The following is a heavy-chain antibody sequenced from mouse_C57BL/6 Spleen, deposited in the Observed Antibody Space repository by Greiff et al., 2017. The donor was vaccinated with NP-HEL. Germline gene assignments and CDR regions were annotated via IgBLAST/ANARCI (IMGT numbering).Heavy chain of an antibody. Sequence: EVQLQQSGPGLVKPSQSLSLTCSVTGYSITSGYYWNWIRQFPGNKLEWMGYISYDGSNNYNPSLKNRISITRDTSKNQFFLKLNSVTTEDTATYYCARGARGDAMDYWGQGTSVTVSS. J-gene: IGHJ4*01. CDR3: ARGARGDAMDY. V-gene: IGHV3-6*01. CDR2: ISYDGSN. CDR1: GYSITSGYY.